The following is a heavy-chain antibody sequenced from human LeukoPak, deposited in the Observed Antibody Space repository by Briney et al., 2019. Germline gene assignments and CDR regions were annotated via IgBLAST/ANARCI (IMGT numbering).Heavy chain of an antibody. Sequence: PGGSLRLSCTASGFTFSTYWMHWVRQAPGKGLVWVSLISSDGSYTDFADSVKGRFTISRDNAQSTLYLQMNSLRVEDTAVYYCATELRESGASSRNAFDIWGQGTVVSVSS. CDR1: GFTFSTYW. CDR2: ISSDGSYT. J-gene: IGHJ3*02. D-gene: IGHD2-15*01. CDR3: ATELRESGASSRNAFDI. V-gene: IGHV3-74*01.